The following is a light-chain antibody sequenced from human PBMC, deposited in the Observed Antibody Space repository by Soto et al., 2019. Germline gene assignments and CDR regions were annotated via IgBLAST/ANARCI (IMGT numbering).Light chain of an antibody. V-gene: IGLV2-14*01. CDR1: SSDVGGYYY. J-gene: IGLJ1*01. CDR2: QVT. Sequence: QSVLTQPASVSGSPGQSITISCTGTSSDVGGYYYVSWYQHHPGKAPKLIIYQVTNRPSGISDRFSGSKSGNTASLTISGLRADDEADYYCTSYSSTDTFYVFGTGTQLTVL. CDR3: TSYSSTDTFYV.